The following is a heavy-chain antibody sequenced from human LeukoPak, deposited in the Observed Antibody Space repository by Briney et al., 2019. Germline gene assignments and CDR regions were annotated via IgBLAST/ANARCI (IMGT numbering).Heavy chain of an antibody. D-gene: IGHD2-2*01. CDR2: IYPGDFDT. V-gene: IGHV5-51*01. CDR3: ARLVCRSTSCYSGFDF. CDR1: GYSFTNYW. J-gene: IGHJ4*02. Sequence: GESLKISCKGFGYSFTNYWIGWVRQMPEKGLEWMGIIYPGDFDTRYSPSFQGQVTISADKSISTAYLQWSSLKASDTAIYYCARLVCRSTSCYSGFDFWGQGTLVTVSS.